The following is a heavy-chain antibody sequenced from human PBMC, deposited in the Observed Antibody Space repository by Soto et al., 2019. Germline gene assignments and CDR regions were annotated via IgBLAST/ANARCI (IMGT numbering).Heavy chain of an antibody. D-gene: IGHD6-6*01. CDR3: YTQLETNFLVY. CDR2: IKSKTDGGTT. V-gene: IGHV3-15*07. CDR1: GFTFSNAW. Sequence: GGSLRLSCAASGFTFSNAWMNWVRQAPGKGLEWVGRIKSKTDGGTTDYAAPVKGSFTISRDDSKNTLYLQMNSLKTEETAVYYCYTQLETNFLVYWGQGTLVTVSS. J-gene: IGHJ4*01.